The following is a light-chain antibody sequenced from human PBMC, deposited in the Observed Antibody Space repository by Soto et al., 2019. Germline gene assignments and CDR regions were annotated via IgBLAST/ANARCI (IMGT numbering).Light chain of an antibody. V-gene: IGKV3-15*01. CDR3: QQYKDWPHT. CDR2: GAS. Sequence: DMVVRHCPATLAVYAGERATLSCRASQTVGSKLAWYQQKPGQAPRLLIFGASTRATGFPARFSGSGSGTEFTLTISSLQSEDFAVYYCQQYKDWPHTFAHGSKVDI. J-gene: IGKJ1*01. CDR1: QTVGSK.